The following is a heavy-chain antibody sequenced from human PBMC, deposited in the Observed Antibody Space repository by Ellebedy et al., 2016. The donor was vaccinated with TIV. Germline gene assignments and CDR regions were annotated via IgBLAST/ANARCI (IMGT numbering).Heavy chain of an antibody. CDR2: IKSKAGGETT. CDR3: VWEVPEGDLGS. V-gene: IGHV3-15*01. Sequence: GGSLRLSCAASGFPFIHAWMNWVRQAPGKGLEWVGRIKSKAGGETTDYAAPVKGRFTISRDDSKNALYLQMNSLKTEDTAVYYCVWEVPEGDLGSWGQGSLVIVAS. D-gene: IGHD1-26*01. CDR1: GFPFIHAW. J-gene: IGHJ4*02.